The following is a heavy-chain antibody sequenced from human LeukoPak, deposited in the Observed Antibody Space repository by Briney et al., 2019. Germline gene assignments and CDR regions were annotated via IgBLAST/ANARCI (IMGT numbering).Heavy chain of an antibody. CDR3: ARDEGYNWNDPFDY. D-gene: IGHD1-1*01. CDR1: GYAFTSYG. V-gene: IGHV1-18*01. J-gene: IGHJ4*02. CDR2: ISAYNGNT. Sequence: ASVKVSCKASGYAFTSYGISWVRQAPGQGLEWMGWISAYNGNTNYAQKLQGRVTMTTDTSTSTAYMELRSLRSDDTAVYYCARDEGYNWNDPFDYWGQGTLVTVSS.